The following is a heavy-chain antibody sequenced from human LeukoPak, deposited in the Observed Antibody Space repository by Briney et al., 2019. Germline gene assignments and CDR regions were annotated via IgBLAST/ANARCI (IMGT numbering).Heavy chain of an antibody. V-gene: IGHV4-4*07. Sequence: SETLSLTCTVSGGSICSYYWSWIRQPAGKGLEWIGSIYYSGSTYYNPSLKSRVTISVDTSKNQFSLKLSSVTAADTAVYYCARGVKKIHYYDSSGYYPGVDYWGQGTLVTVSS. D-gene: IGHD3-22*01. CDR2: IYYSGST. CDR1: GGSICSYY. CDR3: ARGVKKIHYYDSSGYYPGVDY. J-gene: IGHJ4*02.